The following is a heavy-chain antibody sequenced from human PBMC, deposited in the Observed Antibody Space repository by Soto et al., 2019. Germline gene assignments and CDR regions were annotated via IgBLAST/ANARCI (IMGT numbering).Heavy chain of an antibody. J-gene: IGHJ4*02. D-gene: IGHD2-8*01. CDR3: ARDLLDIVLMGGYDFDY. CDR2: ISAYNGNT. V-gene: IGHV1-18*01. CDR1: GYTFTSYG. Sequence: QVQLVQSGAEVKKPGASVKVSCKASGYTFTSYGISWVRQAPGQGLEWMGWISAYNGNTNYAQKLQGRVTMTTDTSTSTAYMDLRSLRSDDTAVYYCARDLLDIVLMGGYDFDYWGQGTLVTVSS.